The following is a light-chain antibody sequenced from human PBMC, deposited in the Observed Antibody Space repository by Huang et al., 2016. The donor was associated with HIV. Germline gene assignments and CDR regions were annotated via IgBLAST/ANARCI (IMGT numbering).Light chain of an antibody. CDR2: TAS. CDR3: QQSYRTPYT. CDR1: QTITNY. V-gene: IGKV1-39*01. Sequence: DIQMTQSPSSLSASVGDRVTITCRASQTITNYLNWYQQKPGKAPKLLIYTASSLQSGVPSRFSGSGSWTDFTLTISSLQPEDFATYYCQQSYRTPYTFGQGTKLEIK. J-gene: IGKJ2*01.